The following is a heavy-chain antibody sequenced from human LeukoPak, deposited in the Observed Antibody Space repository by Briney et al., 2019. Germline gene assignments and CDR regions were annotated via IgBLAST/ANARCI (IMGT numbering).Heavy chain of an antibody. CDR1: GGTFSSYA. CDR3: ATHSLDHSRGYSDY. V-gene: IGHV1-69*13. CDR2: IIPIMGTS. J-gene: IGHJ4*02. Sequence: ASVKVSCKASGGTFSSYAISWVRQAPGQGLEWMGGIIPIMGTSDHAQKFEGRLTISADESTSTAYMELRSLTSEDTAVYYCATHSLDHSRGYSDYWGQGTLVTVSS. D-gene: IGHD4-23*01.